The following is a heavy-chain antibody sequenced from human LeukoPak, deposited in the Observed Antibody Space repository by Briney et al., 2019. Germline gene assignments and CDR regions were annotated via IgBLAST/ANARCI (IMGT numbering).Heavy chain of an antibody. CDR3: AKDRGYDILTGLDY. CDR1: GFTFSSYG. Sequence: GGSLRLSCAASGFTFSSYGMHWVRQASGKGLEWVAVISYDGSNKYYADSVKGRFTISRDNSKNTLYLQMNSLRAEDTAVYYCAKDRGYDILTGLDYWGQGTLVTVSS. V-gene: IGHV3-30*18. CDR2: ISYDGSNK. J-gene: IGHJ4*02. D-gene: IGHD3-9*01.